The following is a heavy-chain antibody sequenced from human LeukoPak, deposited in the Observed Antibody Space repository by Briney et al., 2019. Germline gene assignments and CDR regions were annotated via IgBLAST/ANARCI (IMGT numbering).Heavy chain of an antibody. D-gene: IGHD1-26*01. CDR3: ARAQVGSPTDY. V-gene: IGHV3-74*01. Sequence: GGSLGLSCAASGFTFSSYTMYWVRQAPGKGLVWVSRISGDETTTTYADSVMGRLTISRDNAKNTLYLQMDSLRAEDTAVYYCARAQVGSPTDYWGQGTLVTVSS. J-gene: IGHJ4*02. CDR2: ISGDETTT. CDR1: GFTFSSYT.